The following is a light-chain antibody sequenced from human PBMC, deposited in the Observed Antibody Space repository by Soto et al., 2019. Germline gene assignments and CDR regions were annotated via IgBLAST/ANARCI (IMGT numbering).Light chain of an antibody. CDR3: QHYGSSRNT. CDR1: ESVTSSH. V-gene: IGKV3-20*01. CDR2: GAS. J-gene: IGKJ5*01. Sequence: EIVLTQSPDTLSLSPGERATLSCRASESVTSSHLAWYQQKPGQAPRLLIYGASSRATGIPDRFSGSGSGTDFTLTISRLGPEDCAVYYCQHYGSSRNTFVQGTRLEIK.